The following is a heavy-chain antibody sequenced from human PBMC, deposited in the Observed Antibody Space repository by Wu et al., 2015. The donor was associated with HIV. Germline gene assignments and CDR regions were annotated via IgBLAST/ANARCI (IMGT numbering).Heavy chain of an antibody. CDR3: AGGGGRTSMDPFDF. V-gene: IGHV1-69*13. CDR2: IIPMFGTP. J-gene: IGHJ4*02. CDR1: GGTFSSYA. Sequence: QVQLIQSGAEVKKPGSSVKISCKTSGGTFSSYAINWVRQAPGQGLEWMGRIIPMFGTPDYARKFQGRVTITADESTSTAYMDVSSLRSDDTAVYYCAGGGGRTSMDPFDFWGQGTLVTVSS. D-gene: IGHD5-18*01.